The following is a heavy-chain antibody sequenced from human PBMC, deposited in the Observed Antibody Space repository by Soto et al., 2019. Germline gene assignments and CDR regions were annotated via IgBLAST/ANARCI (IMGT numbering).Heavy chain of an antibody. Sequence: DVQLVESGGGLIQPGGSLRLSCAASGFTFRIHCMHWVRQGPGKGLVWVSRICMNGAATAYADSVRGRFTISRDDAEDTLCLQMNSLREEGTAVYYCVRGTTEWRGMDYWGQGTLVTVSP. D-gene: IGHD2-2*01. J-gene: IGHJ4*02. V-gene: IGHV3-74*01. CDR1: GFTFRIHC. CDR3: VRGTTEWRGMDY. CDR2: ICMNGAAT.